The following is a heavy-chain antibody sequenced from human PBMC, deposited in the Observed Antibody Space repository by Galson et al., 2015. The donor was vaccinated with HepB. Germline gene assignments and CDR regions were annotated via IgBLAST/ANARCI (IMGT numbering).Heavy chain of an antibody. J-gene: IGHJ3*02. CDR2: IDPSDSYT. CDR1: GYSFTSYW. V-gene: IGHV5-10-1*01. CDR3: ARGGGARSLDAFDI. Sequence: QSGAEVKKPGESLRISCKGSGYSFTSYWITWVRQMPGKGLEWMGRIDPSDSYTNYSPSFQGHVTISADKSISTAYLQWSSLKASDSALYYCARGGGARSLDAFDIWGQGTMVTVSS. D-gene: IGHD2-21*01.